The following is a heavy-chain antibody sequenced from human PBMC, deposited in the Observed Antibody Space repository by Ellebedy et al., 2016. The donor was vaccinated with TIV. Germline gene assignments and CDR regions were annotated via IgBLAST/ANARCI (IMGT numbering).Heavy chain of an antibody. CDR1: GFTFSTYW. J-gene: IGHJ4*02. CDR2: IKHDGSEN. D-gene: IGHD3-9*01. Sequence: GGSLRLSXAGSGFTFSTYWMSWVRKAPGKGLEWVANIKHDGSENYYVDSVRGRFTISRDNAKRSLYLQLNRLRAEDTAMYYCARLDILTGYYVRGGEFDYWGQGTLVTVSS. V-gene: IGHV3-7*01. CDR3: ARLDILTGYYVRGGEFDY.